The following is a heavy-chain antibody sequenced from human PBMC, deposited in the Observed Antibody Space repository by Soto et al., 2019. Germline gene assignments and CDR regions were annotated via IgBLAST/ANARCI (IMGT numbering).Heavy chain of an antibody. V-gene: IGHV4-30-4*01. CDR3: ARLRSGGSGTPRPPPHVDY. CDR2: IYYSGST. CDR1: GGSISSGDYY. Sequence: QVQLQESGPGLVKPSQTLSLTCTVSGGSISSGDYYWSWIRQPPGKGLEWIGYIYYSGSTYYNPSLKRRVTISVDTSKNQCSLKLSAVTAADTAVYYCARLRSGGSGTPRPPPHVDYWGQGTLVTVSS. J-gene: IGHJ4*02. D-gene: IGHD3-10*01.